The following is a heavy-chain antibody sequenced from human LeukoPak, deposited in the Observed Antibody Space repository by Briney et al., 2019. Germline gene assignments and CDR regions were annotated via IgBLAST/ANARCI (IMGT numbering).Heavy chain of an antibody. CDR1: GGSVSSGSFY. CDR2: IYYTGST. J-gene: IGHJ4*02. CDR3: ARDTGYCSGGSCYHNYFDF. D-gene: IGHD2-15*01. Sequence: SETLSLTCTVSGGSVSSGSFYWSWIRQTPGKGLEWIGYIYYTGSTNYNPSLKSRVTISVDTSKNQFSLKLSSVTVADTAVYYCARDTGYCSGGSCYHNYFDFWGQGALVTVSS. V-gene: IGHV4-61*01.